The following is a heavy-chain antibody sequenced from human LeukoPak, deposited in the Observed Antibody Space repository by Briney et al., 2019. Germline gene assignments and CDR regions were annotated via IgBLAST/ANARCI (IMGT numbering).Heavy chain of an antibody. CDR1: GISVSSNNGT. Sequence: SQTLSLTCAISGISVSSNNGTWNWIRQSPSRGLEWLGRTFYRSKWFHAYAISVKSRITINPDTFKNQFSLQLTSVTPEDTAVYYCVGGDWYFDLWGRGTLVTVSS. CDR3: VGGDWYFDL. J-gene: IGHJ2*01. V-gene: IGHV6-1*01. CDR2: TFYRSKWFH.